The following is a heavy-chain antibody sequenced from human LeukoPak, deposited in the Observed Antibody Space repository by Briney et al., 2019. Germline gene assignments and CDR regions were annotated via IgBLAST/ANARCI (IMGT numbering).Heavy chain of an antibody. CDR1: GYSISSGYY. CDR3: ARAVPFDP. CDR2: IYHNGST. V-gene: IGHV4-38-2*01. Sequence: SETLSLTCAVSGYSISSGYYWGWIRQPPGKGLEWIGSIYHNGSTYYNPSLKSRVTISVDTSKNQFSLKLSSVTAADTAVYYCARAVPFDPWGQGTLVTVSS. J-gene: IGHJ5*02.